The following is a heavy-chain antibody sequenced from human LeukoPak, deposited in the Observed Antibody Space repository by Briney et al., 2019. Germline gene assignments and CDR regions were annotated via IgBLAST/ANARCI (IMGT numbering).Heavy chain of an antibody. Sequence: GGSLRLSCAASGFTFSSYTVSWVRQAPGKGLEWVSAISGSGGSTYYADSVKGRFTISRDNSKNTLYLQMNSLRAEDTAVYYCAKGGSFVNSFDYWGQGTLVTVSS. CDR1: GFTFSSYT. CDR2: ISGSGGST. D-gene: IGHD2/OR15-2a*01. J-gene: IGHJ4*02. V-gene: IGHV3-23*01. CDR3: AKGGSFVNSFDY.